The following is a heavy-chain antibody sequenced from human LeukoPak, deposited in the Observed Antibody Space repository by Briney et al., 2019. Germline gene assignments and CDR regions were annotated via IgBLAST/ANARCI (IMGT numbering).Heavy chain of an antibody. J-gene: IGHJ5*02. CDR3: ARVKVEMATIGWLDP. CDR2: IRYDGTNK. D-gene: IGHD5-24*01. V-gene: IGHV3-33*01. CDR1: GFTFSNYG. Sequence: PGRSLRLSCAASGFTFSNYGMHWVRQAPGKGLEWVAVIRYDGTNKYYADSVRGRFTISRDNSKNTLYLQMNSLRADDTAVYYCARVKVEMATIGWLDPWDQGTLVTVSS.